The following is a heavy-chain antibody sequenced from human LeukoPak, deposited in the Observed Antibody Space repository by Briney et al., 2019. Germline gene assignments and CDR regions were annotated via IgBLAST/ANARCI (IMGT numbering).Heavy chain of an antibody. CDR3: ARDLDYYDSSGYYDAFDI. D-gene: IGHD3-22*01. CDR2: IYYSGST. V-gene: IGHV4-59*01. J-gene: IGHJ3*02. Sequence: LETLSLTCTVSGGSISSYYWSWIRQPPGKGLEWIGYIYYSGSTNYNPSLKSRVTISVDTSKNQFSLKLSSVTAADTAVYYCARDLDYYDSSGYYDAFDIWGQGTMVTVSS. CDR1: GGSISSYY.